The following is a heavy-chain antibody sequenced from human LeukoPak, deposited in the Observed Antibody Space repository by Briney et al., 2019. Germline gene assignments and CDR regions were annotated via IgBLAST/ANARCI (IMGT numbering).Heavy chain of an antibody. Sequence: PGGSLRLSCAASGFTFSSYSMNWVRQAPGKGREWVSSISSSSSYIYYADSVKGRFTISRDNAKNSLYLQMNSLRAEDTAVYYCARAMKWELLDDAFDIWGQGTMVTVSS. V-gene: IGHV3-21*01. CDR1: GFTFSSYS. D-gene: IGHD1-26*01. CDR3: ARAMKWELLDDAFDI. J-gene: IGHJ3*02. CDR2: ISSSSSYI.